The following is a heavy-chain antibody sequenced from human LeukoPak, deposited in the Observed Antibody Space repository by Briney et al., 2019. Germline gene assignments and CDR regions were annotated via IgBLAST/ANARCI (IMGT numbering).Heavy chain of an antibody. J-gene: IGHJ4*02. CDR3: ARDGAPGMIRGDFDN. D-gene: IGHD3-10*01. V-gene: IGHV1-69*13. CDR2: ILLIFDTT. CDR1: GLTFINYA. Sequence: SVKVSCKASGLTFINYAINWVRQAPGQGLEWMAGILLIFDTTIYAERFQGRVTITADESTSTAYMELNNLTSEDTAVYYCARDGAPGMIRGDFDNWGQGTLVTVSS.